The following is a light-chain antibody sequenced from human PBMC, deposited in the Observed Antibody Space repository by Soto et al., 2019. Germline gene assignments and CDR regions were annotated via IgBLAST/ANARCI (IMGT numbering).Light chain of an antibody. V-gene: IGLV2-14*03. J-gene: IGLJ1*01. Sequence: QSVLTQPPSVSGSPGQSITISCTGTSGDIGGYKYVSWYQQRPAKAPTLLIYDLTNRPSGVSDRFSASKSGNTASLTISGLQAEDEADYYCSSYTMYTIPYVFGTGTKVPVL. CDR3: SSYTMYTIPYV. CDR1: SGDIGGYKY. CDR2: DLT.